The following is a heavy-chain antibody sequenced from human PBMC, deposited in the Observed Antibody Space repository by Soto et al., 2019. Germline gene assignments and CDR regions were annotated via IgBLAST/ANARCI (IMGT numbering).Heavy chain of an antibody. J-gene: IGHJ4*02. CDR1: GFTFSSYS. CDR3: ARGLPDGSGQYCDY. Sequence: EVQLVESGGGLVKPGGSLRLSCAASGFTFSSYSMNWVRQAPGKGLAWVSSISSSSSYIYYGDSVKGRFTISRDNAKNSLYLQMNSLRAEDTAVYYCARGLPDGSGQYCDYWGQGTLVTVSS. D-gene: IGHD3-10*01. V-gene: IGHV3-21*01. CDR2: ISSSSSYI.